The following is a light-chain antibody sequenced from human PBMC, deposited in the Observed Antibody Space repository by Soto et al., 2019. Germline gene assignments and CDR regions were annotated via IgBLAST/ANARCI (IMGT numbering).Light chain of an antibody. V-gene: IGKV3-20*01. CDR3: QQYSSAPLT. CDR2: DAS. Sequence: EVVMRQSPATLSVSPGEGATLSCRASQGIGDTLAWYQHKPGQAPRLLIYDASSRATGVPDRFSGSGSGTDFTLTISRLEPEDFAVYYCQQYSSAPLTFGQGTKVDIK. J-gene: IGKJ1*01. CDR1: QGIGDT.